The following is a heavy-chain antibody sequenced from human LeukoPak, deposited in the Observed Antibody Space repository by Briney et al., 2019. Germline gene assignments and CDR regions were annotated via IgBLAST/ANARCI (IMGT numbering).Heavy chain of an antibody. CDR3: VRSPTYYNMDV. J-gene: IGHJ6*03. CDR1: GFTFSTYW. V-gene: IGHV3-7*01. CDR2: IKYDGREK. Sequence: GESLRLSCAASGFTFSTYWMTWVRQAPGKGLEWVANIKYDGREKYYVDSVKGRFTISRDNARNSIYLQMGSLRVDDTAVYYCVRSPTYYNMDVWGKGTTVTVSS.